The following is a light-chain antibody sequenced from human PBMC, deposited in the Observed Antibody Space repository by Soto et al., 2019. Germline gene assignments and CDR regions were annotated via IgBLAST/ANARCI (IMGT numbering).Light chain of an antibody. CDR2: GAS. CDR1: QSVSSY. CDR3: QQCGNSPQT. V-gene: IGKV3-20*01. J-gene: IGKJ1*01. Sequence: EIVLTQSPGTLSLSPGERATLSCRASQSVSSYLAWYQQKPGQAPRLLIYGASSRATGIPDRFSGSGSGTDFTLTISRLEPEDFAVYYCQQCGNSPQTFGQGTKVEIK.